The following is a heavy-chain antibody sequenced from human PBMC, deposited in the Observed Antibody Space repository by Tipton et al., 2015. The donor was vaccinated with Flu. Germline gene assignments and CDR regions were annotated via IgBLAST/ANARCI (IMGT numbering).Heavy chain of an antibody. J-gene: IGHJ4*02. CDR3: ARFYCSPTLQRRAPKRVVPPNNRCSLKLAVVTAAHPDVHYCGRGGHCYAPFPVGH. CDR2: IYYSGST. Sequence: LRLSCTVSGGSISSGGYYWSWIRQHPGKGLEWIGYIYYSGSTYYNPSLKSRGTISVDTSKNQFSLQLSSVTAADTTVYYCARFYCSPTLQRRAPKRVVPPNNRCSLKLAVVTAAHPDVHYCGRGGHCYAPFPVGHRGQGSPVAAAS. CDR1: GGSISSGGYY. D-gene: IGHD3-10*01. V-gene: IGHV4-31*02.